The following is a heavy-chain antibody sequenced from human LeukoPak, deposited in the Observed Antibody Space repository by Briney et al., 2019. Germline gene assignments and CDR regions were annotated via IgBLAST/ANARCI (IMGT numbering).Heavy chain of an antibody. V-gene: IGHV1-18*01. CDR3: ARGPPYYYGSGRIDY. CDR1: GYTFTSYG. J-gene: IGHJ4*02. D-gene: IGHD3-10*01. CDR2: ISAYNGNT. Sequence: GASVKVSCKASGYTFTSYGISWVRQAPGQGLEWTGWISAYNGNTNYAQKLQGRVTMTTDTSTSTAYMELRSLRSDDTAVYYCARGPPYYYGSGRIDYWGQGTLVTVSS.